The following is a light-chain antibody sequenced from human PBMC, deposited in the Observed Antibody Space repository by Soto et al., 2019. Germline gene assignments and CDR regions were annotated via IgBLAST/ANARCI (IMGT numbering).Light chain of an antibody. V-gene: IGKV2-28*01. CDR1: QSLQHNNGNTL. J-gene: IGKJ1*01. CDR2: LAS. CDR3: MQALQTPRT. Sequence: EIVMTQSPLSLTVTPGEPASISCKSSQSLQHNNGNTLLDWYMQKPGQSPQLLIYLASRRAAGAPDRVSGSGSGTDFTLRISTVEADDAAIYYCMQALQTPRTFGQGTKLEI.